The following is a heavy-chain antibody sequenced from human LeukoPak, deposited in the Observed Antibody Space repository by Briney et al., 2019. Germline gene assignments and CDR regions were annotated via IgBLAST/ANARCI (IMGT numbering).Heavy chain of an antibody. J-gene: IGHJ6*02. D-gene: IGHD2-15*01. Sequence: ASVKVSCKASGGTFSSYAISWERQAPGQGLEWMGRIIPILGIANYAQKFQGRVTITADKSTSTADMELSSLRSEDTAVYYCASGSVYCSGGSCYSDYYYYGMDVWGQGTTVTVSS. CDR1: GGTFSSYA. CDR3: ASGSVYCSGGSCYSDYYYYGMDV. CDR2: IIPILGIA. V-gene: IGHV1-69*04.